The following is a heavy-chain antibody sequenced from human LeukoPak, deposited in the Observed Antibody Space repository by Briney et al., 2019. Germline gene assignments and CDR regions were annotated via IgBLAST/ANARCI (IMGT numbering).Heavy chain of an antibody. J-gene: IGHJ4*02. Sequence: GRSLRLSCAASGFTFDDYAMHWVRQAPGKGLEWVSAISGSGGSTYYADSVKGRFTISRDNSKNTLYLQMNSLRAEDTAVYYCAKSDSSGYYGALDYWGQGTLVTVSS. V-gene: IGHV3-23*01. D-gene: IGHD3-22*01. CDR1: GFTFDDYA. CDR2: ISGSGGST. CDR3: AKSDSSGYYGALDY.